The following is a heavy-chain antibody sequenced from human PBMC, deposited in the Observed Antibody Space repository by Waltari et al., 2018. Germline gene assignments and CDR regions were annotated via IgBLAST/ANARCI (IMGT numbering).Heavy chain of an antibody. V-gene: IGHV3-30*01. CDR1: GFTFSSYA. J-gene: IGHJ4*02. CDR2: KYYDGSNK. CDR3: ARGGYRFGYTFDY. D-gene: IGHD5-18*01. Sequence: QVQLVESGGGVVQPGRSLRLSCAASGFTFSSYAMHWVRQAPGKGLEWEAMKYYDGSNKYYADSGKGRFAISRDNSKNTVYLDMNSRRVEDTAVYYCARGGYRFGYTFDYWGQGTVVTVSS.